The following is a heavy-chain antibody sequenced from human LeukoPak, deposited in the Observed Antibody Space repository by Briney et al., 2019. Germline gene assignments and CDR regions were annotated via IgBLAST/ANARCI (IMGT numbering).Heavy chain of an antibody. CDR1: GFTFSDYY. V-gene: IGHV3-11*03. CDR2: ITINNSYT. CDR3: ARLSSYNNVFTGYSDKRNYIDS. Sequence: PGGSLRLSCAASGFTFSDYYMTWIRQAPGMGLQWISFITINNSYTNYAESVQGRFTISRDNANNSLYLQMNSLRAEDTAVYYCARLSSYNNVFTGYSDKRNYIDSWGQGTLVTVS. D-gene: IGHD3-9*01. J-gene: IGHJ4*02.